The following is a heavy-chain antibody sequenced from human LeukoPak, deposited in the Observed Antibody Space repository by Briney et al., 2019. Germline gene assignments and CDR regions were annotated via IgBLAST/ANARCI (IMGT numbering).Heavy chain of an antibody. Sequence: SQTLSLTCTVSGGSISSGDYYWSWIRQPPGKGLEWIGYIYYSGSTYYNPSLKGRVTISVDTSKNQFSLKLSSVTAADTAVYYCARGGYDILTGYYGFQHWGQGTLVTVSS. V-gene: IGHV4-30-4*01. CDR2: IYYSGST. CDR3: ARGGYDILTGYYGFQH. J-gene: IGHJ1*01. D-gene: IGHD3-9*01. CDR1: GGSISSGDYY.